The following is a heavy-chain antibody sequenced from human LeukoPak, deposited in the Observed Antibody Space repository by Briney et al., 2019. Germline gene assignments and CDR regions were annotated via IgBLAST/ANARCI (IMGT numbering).Heavy chain of an antibody. CDR3: ARGRLRITIFGVVIQEGYDAFDI. D-gene: IGHD3-3*01. CDR2: IYYSGST. CDR1: GGSISSSSYY. Sequence: SETLSLTCTVSGGSISSSSYYWGWIRQPPGKGLEWIGSIYYSGSTYYNPSLKSRVTISVDTSKNQFSLKLSSVTAADTAVYYCARGRLRITIFGVVIQEGYDAFDIWGQGTMVTVSS. V-gene: IGHV4-39*01. J-gene: IGHJ3*02.